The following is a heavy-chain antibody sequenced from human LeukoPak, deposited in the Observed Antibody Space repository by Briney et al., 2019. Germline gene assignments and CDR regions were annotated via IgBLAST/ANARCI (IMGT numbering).Heavy chain of an antibody. D-gene: IGHD6-13*01. V-gene: IGHV3-21*01. Sequence: PGGSLRLSCAASGFTFSSYSMNWVRQAPGKGLEWVSSISSSSSYIYYADSVEGRFTISRDNAKNSLYLQMNSLRAEDTAVYYCARDLSQQLGSYYFDYWGQGTLVTVSS. CDR2: ISSSSSYI. CDR3: ARDLSQQLGSYYFDY. CDR1: GFTFSSYS. J-gene: IGHJ4*02.